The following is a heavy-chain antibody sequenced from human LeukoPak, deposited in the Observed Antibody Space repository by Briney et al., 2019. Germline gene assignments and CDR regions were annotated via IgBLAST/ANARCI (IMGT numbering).Heavy chain of an antibody. D-gene: IGHD5-24*01. CDR2: ISSSSSYI. J-gene: IGHJ4*02. V-gene: IGHV3-21*01. CDR3: ARAPMGWLPPSFDY. CDR1: GFTFSSYA. Sequence: GGSLRLSCAASGFTFSSYAMSWVRQAPGKGLEWVSSISSSSSYIYYADSVKGRFTISRDNAKNSLYLQMNSLRAEDTAVYYCARAPMGWLPPSFDYWGQGTLVTVSS.